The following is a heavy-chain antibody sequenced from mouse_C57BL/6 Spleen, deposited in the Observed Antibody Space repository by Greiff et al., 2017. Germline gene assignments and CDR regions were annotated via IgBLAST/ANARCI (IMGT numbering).Heavy chain of an antibody. CDR1: GYAFSSSW. Sequence: QVQLKQSGPELVKPGASVKISCKASGYAFSSSWMNWVKQRPGKGLEWIGRIYPGDGDTNYTGKFKGKATLTADKSSSTAYMQLSSLTSEDSAVYFCARFYDGYYVSYFDYWGQGTTLTVSS. V-gene: IGHV1-82*01. J-gene: IGHJ2*01. CDR3: ARFYDGYYVSYFDY. CDR2: IYPGDGDT. D-gene: IGHD2-3*01.